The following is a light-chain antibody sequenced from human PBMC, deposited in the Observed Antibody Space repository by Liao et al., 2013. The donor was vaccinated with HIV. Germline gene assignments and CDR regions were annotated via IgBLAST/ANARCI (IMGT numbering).Light chain of an antibody. CDR1: KLGDNF. CDR2: QDT. CDR3: QAWDRSTRV. J-gene: IGLJ2*01. V-gene: IGLV3-1*01. Sequence: SYELTQPPSVSVSPGQTASITCSGDKLGDNFACWYQQKPGQSPVVVIHQDTKRPSGIPERFSGSNSGNTATLTISGTQAMDEADYYCQAWDRSTRVFGGGTKLTVL.